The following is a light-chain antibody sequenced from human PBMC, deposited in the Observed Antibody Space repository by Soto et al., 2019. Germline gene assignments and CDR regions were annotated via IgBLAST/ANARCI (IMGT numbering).Light chain of an antibody. CDR3: HQYNNWPPWT. J-gene: IGKJ1*01. V-gene: IGKV3-15*01. Sequence: ETVMTQSPATLSVSPGERATLSCRASQSVRSNLAWYQQKPGQAPRLLIYGASTRATGIPARFSGSGSGTEFTLTISSLQSEDFAVYYCHQYNNWPPWTFGQGTKVEIK. CDR1: QSVRSN. CDR2: GAS.